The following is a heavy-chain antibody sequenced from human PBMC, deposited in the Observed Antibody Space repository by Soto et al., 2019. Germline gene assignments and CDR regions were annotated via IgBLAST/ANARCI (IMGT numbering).Heavy chain of an antibody. CDR2: ISSNGDIT. CDR1: GFSFSDHS. J-gene: IGHJ4*02. Sequence: LVESGGGLFHPGESLRLSCEGSGFSFSDHSMNWVRQAPGKGLQWISYISSNGDITYYADSVKGRFTVSRDNANNALFLQMNSLRDDDTATYYCARLPKGSLVTAWGQGARVTVSS. V-gene: IGHV3-48*02. D-gene: IGHD2-21*02. CDR3: ARLPKGSLVTA.